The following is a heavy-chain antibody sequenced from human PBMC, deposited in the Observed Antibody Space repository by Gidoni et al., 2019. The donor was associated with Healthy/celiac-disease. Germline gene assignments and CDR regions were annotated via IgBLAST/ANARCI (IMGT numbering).Heavy chain of an antibody. CDR1: GGSISSYY. J-gene: IGHJ4*02. Sequence: QVQLQESGPGLVKPSETLSLTCTVSGGSISSYYWSWIRQPAGKGLEWIGRIYTSGSTNYNPSLKSRVTMSVDTSKNQFSLKLSSVTAADTAVYYCARNPRKYCSGGSCYSPYFDYWGQGTLVTVSS. CDR3: ARNPRKYCSGGSCYSPYFDY. CDR2: IYTSGST. V-gene: IGHV4-4*07. D-gene: IGHD2-15*01.